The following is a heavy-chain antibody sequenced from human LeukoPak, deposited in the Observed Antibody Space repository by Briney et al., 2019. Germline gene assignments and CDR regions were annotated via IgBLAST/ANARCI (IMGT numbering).Heavy chain of an antibody. CDR2: INAGNGYT. CDR3: ARKWFGESPFDP. CDR1: GYTFTSYA. J-gene: IGHJ5*02. D-gene: IGHD3-10*01. V-gene: IGHV1-3*01. Sequence: ASVKVSCKASGYTFTSYAMHWVRQAPGQRLEWMGWINAGNGYTKYSQKFQGRVTITRDTSASTAYMELSSLRSEDTAVYYCARKWFGESPFDPWGQGTLVTVSS.